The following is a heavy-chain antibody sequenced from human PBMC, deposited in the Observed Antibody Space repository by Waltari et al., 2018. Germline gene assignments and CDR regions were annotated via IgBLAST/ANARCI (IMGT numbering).Heavy chain of an antibody. CDR1: GFGFKAAW. Sequence: EVQMVESGGGSMKPGDSLRLSCVASGFGFKAAWLTWVRQAPGKGIEWVGRSKSESDGATTEFASSVRGRCSIARDDSQNMVFLQMNSLRTEDTALYYSTTLDALWGGWGHGTLVTVSS. CDR2: SKSESDGATT. CDR3: TTLDALWGG. J-gene: IGHJ4*01. D-gene: IGHD7-27*01. V-gene: IGHV3-15*01.